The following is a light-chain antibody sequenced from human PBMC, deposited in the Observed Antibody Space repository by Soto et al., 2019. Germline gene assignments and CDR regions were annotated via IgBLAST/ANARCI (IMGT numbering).Light chain of an antibody. CDR1: SSDVGGYNF. Sequence: QSALTQPASVSGSPGQSITISCTGTSSDVGGYNFVSWYQQYPGKAPKLMIYEVSNRPSGVSNRFSGSKSGNTASLTISGLQAEDEADYYCSSYTSSSPHRVFGTETKLTVL. V-gene: IGLV2-14*01. J-gene: IGLJ1*01. CDR2: EVS. CDR3: SSYTSSSPHRV.